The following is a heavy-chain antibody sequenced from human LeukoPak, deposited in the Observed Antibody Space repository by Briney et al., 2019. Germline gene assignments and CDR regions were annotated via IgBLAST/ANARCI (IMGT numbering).Heavy chain of an antibody. Sequence: ASVKVSCKASGYTFTGYYMHWVRQAPGQGLEWMGWINPNSGGTNYAQKFQGRVTITTDESTSTAYMELSSLRSEDTAVYYCARDSISGPFDYWGQGTLVTVSS. CDR3: ARDSISGPFDY. D-gene: IGHD3-10*01. CDR1: GYTFTGYY. CDR2: INPNSGGT. J-gene: IGHJ4*02. V-gene: IGHV1-2*02.